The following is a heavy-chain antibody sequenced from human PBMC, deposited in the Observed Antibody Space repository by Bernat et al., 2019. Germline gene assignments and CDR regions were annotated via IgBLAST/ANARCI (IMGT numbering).Heavy chain of an antibody. CDR1: GFTFSSYG. Sequence: QVQLVESGGGVVQPGRSLRLSCAASGFTFSSYGIHWVRQAPGKGLEWVAVIWYDGSNKYYADSVKGRFTISRDNSKNTLYLQMNSLRAEDTAVYYCARDLGFFDYWGQGTLVTVSS. CDR2: IWYDGSNK. J-gene: IGHJ4*02. V-gene: IGHV3-33*01. CDR3: ARDLGFFDY.